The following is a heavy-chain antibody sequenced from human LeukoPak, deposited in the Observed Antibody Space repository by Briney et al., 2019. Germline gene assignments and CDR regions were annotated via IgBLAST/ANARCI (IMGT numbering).Heavy chain of an antibody. CDR1: GFSFSSYW. D-gene: IGHD7-27*01. J-gene: IGHJ4*02. CDR2: IKQDGSEK. Sequence: GGSLRLSCAASGFSFSSYWMSWVRQAPGKGLEWVANIKQDGSEKFYVDSVKGRFTISRDNAKNSLYLQVNSLRAEDTAVYYCARDGPMGYWGNFDCWSQGTLVTVSS. V-gene: IGHV3-7*01. CDR3: ARDGPMGYWGNFDC.